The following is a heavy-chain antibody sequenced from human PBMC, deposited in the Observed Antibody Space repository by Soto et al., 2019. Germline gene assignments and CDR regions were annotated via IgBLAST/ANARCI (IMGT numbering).Heavy chain of an antibody. CDR1: GGTFSSYT. CDR2: IIPILGIA. V-gene: IGHV1-69*08. CDR3: AREMRQQLVPDY. Sequence: QVQLVQSGAEVKKPGSSVKVSCKASGGTFSSYTISWVRQAPGQGLEWMGRIIPILGIANYAQKFQGRVTITADKPTSTAYMELSSLSSEDTAEYYWAREMRQQLVPDYWGQGTLVTVSS. D-gene: IGHD6-13*01. J-gene: IGHJ4*02.